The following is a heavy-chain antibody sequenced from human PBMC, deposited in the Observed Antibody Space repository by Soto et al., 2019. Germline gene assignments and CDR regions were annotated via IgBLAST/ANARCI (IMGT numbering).Heavy chain of an antibody. J-gene: IGHJ6*02. V-gene: IGHV1-2*02. D-gene: IGHD3-3*01. CDR2: INPNSGGT. CDR1: GYTFTGYY. CDR3: ARSLGYDFWSGYLYYYYGMDV. Sequence: GASVKVSCKASGYTFTGYYMHWVRQAPGQGLEWMGWINPNSGGTNYAQKFQGRVTMTRDTSISTAYMELSRLRSDDTAVYYCARSLGYDFWSGYLYYYYGMDVWGQGTTVTVSS.